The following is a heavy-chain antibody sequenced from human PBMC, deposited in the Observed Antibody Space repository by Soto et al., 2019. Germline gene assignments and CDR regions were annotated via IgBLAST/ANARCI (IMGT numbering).Heavy chain of an antibody. Sequence: GGSLRLSCAASGFTFSSYGMHWVRQAPGKGLEWVAVISYDGSNKYYADSVKGRFTISRDNSKNTLYLQMNSLRAEDTAVYYCAKDLSPRENYYYYYMDVWGKGTTVTVSS. CDR2: ISYDGSNK. J-gene: IGHJ6*03. CDR1: GFTFSSYG. V-gene: IGHV3-30*18. D-gene: IGHD1-26*01. CDR3: AKDLSPRENYYYYYMDV.